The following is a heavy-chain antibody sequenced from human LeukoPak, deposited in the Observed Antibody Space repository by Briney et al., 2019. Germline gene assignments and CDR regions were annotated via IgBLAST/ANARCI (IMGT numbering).Heavy chain of an antibody. CDR2: IHAGGPT. Sequence: SETLSPTCTVSGGSISTYYWSWIRRPPGKGLEWIAYIHAGGPTNYNPSLKSRITITVDTSKNQFSLKLSSVTAADTAVYYCARHDAGIAARPFDNWGQGTLVTVSS. J-gene: IGHJ4*02. CDR3: ARHDAGIAARPFDN. CDR1: GGSISTYY. V-gene: IGHV4-4*09. D-gene: IGHD6-6*01.